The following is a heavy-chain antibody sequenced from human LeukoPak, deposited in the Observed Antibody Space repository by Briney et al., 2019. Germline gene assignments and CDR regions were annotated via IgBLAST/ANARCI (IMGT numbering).Heavy chain of an antibody. J-gene: IGHJ4*02. CDR1: GFTFSSYA. D-gene: IGHD1-26*01. CDR2: ISYDGSNK. V-gene: IGHV3-30*04. CDR3: ARDSGAPYYFDY. Sequence: HAGGSLRLSCAASGFTFSSYAMHWVRQAPGKGLEWVAVISYDGSNKYYADSVKGRFTISRDNSKNTLYLQMNSLRAEDTAVYYCARDSGAPYYFDYWGQGTLVTVSS.